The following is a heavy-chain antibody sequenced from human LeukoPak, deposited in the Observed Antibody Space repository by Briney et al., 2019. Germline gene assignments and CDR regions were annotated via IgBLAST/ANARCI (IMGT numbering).Heavy chain of an antibody. D-gene: IGHD1-14*01. CDR3: AKGLREPHY. CDR2: ISYDGSNK. J-gene: IGHJ4*02. V-gene: IGHV3-30*18. Sequence: GGSLRLSCAASGFTFSSYGMHWVRQAPGKGLEWVAVISYDGSNKYYADSVKGRITISRDNSKNTLYLQMNSLRAEDTAVYYCAKGLREPHYWGQGTLVTVSS. CDR1: GFTFSSYG.